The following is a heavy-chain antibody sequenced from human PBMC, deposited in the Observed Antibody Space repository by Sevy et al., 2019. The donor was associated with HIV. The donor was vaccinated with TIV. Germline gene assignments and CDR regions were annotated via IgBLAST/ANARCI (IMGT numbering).Heavy chain of an antibody. CDR2: ISSSSSTI. V-gene: IGHV3-48*02. CDR1: GFTFSSYS. CDR3: ARGINFGVVISGYAFDI. J-gene: IGHJ3*02. Sequence: GGSLRLSCAASGFTFSSYSMNWVRQAPGKGLEWVSYISSSSSTIYYGDSVKGRFTISRDNAKNSLYLQMNSLRDEDTAVYYCARGINFGVVISGYAFDIWGQGTMVTVSS. D-gene: IGHD3-3*01.